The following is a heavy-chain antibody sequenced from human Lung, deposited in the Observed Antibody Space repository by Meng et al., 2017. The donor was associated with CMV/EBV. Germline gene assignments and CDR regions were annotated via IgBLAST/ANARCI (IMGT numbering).Heavy chain of an antibody. CDR3: AREFCSSSSCYPPYV. V-gene: IGHV3-21*01. D-gene: IGHD2-2*01. Sequence: GGSLRLXXAASGFTFSSYSINWVRQAPGKGLEWVSSISSRSSYIYYADSVKGRFTISRDNAKNSLYLQMNSLRAEDTAVYYCAREFCSSSSCYPPYVWGRGXTVTVSS. J-gene: IGHJ6*02. CDR1: GFTFSSYS. CDR2: ISSRSSYI.